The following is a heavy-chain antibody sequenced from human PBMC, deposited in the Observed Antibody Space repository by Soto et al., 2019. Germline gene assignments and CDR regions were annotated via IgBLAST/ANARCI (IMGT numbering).Heavy chain of an antibody. CDR3: AREIVTAGGNNYFDP. V-gene: IGHV4-4*02. CDR2: VYHTGDT. J-gene: IGHJ5*02. CDR1: GGTVASSHW. D-gene: IGHD2-21*02. Sequence: PSETLSLTCGVSGGTVASSHWWSWVRQSPGGGLEWIGNVYHTGDTNFNPSLQSRVTISVDKSNNQFSLRLNSLTAADTAVYFCAREIVTAGGNNYFDPWGHGTMVTV.